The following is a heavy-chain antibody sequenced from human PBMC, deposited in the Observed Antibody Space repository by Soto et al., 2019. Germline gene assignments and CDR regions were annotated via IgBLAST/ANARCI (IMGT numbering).Heavy chain of an antibody. V-gene: IGHV1-2*02. Sequence: QVQLVQSGAEVKKPGASVKVSCKASGYTFTGYYMHWVRQAPGQGLEWMGWINPNSGGTNYAQKFQGRVTMTRDTSISTAYMELSRLRADDTAVYYCARSSYCSSTSCSFSAYYYYYGMDVWGQGSTVTVSS. D-gene: IGHD2-2*01. CDR1: GYTFTGYY. J-gene: IGHJ6*02. CDR3: ARSSYCSSTSCSFSAYYYYYGMDV. CDR2: INPNSGGT.